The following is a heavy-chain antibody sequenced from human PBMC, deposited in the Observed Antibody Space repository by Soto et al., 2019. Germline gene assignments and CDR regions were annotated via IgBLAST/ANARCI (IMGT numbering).Heavy chain of an antibody. Sequence: GGSLRLSCAASGSTFSSYAMSWVRQAPGKGLEWVSAISGSGGSTYYADSVKGRFTISRDNSKNTLYLQMNSLRAEDTTVYYCAKGGHGDPMVRGVESDYWGQGTLVTVSS. V-gene: IGHV3-23*01. CDR3: AKGGHGDPMVRGVESDY. CDR2: ISGSGGST. D-gene: IGHD3-10*01. CDR1: GSTFSSYA. J-gene: IGHJ4*02.